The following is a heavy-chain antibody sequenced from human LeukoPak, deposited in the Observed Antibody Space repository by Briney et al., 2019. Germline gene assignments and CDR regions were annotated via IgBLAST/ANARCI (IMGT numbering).Heavy chain of an antibody. V-gene: IGHV3-13*01. CDR3: ARGSSSRDAFDI. Sequence: GGSLRLSCAASGFTFSSYTMHWVRQATGKGLEWVSAIGTAGDTYYPGSVKGRFTISRENAKNSLYLQMNSLRAGDTAVYYCARGSSSRDAFDIWGQGTMVTVSS. CDR1: GFTFSSYT. CDR2: IGTAGDT. J-gene: IGHJ3*02. D-gene: IGHD6-13*01.